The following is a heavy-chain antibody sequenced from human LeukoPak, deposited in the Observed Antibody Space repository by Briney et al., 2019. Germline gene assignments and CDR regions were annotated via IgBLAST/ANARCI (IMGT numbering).Heavy chain of an antibody. CDR1: GGSISSGSYY. D-gene: IGHD3-10*01. J-gene: IGHJ5*02. CDR3: ARDGLLWFGEPGYNWFDP. V-gene: IGHV4-61*02. Sequence: ASETLSLTCTVSGGSISSGSYYWNWIRQPAGKGLEWIGRIYTSGSTNYNPSLESRVTISMDTSKNQFSLKLSSVTAADTAVYYCARDGLLWFGEPGYNWFDPWGQGTLVTVSS. CDR2: IYTSGST.